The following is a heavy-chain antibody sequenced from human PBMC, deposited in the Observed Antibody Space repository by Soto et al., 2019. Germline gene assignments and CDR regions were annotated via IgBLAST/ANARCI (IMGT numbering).Heavy chain of an antibody. CDR3: ARDQLLWFGELSHYYYGMDV. J-gene: IGHJ6*02. CDR1: GGSISSGGHY. CDR2: IYYSGST. V-gene: IGHV4-31*03. Sequence: QVQLQESGPGLVKPSQTLSLTCTVSGGSISSGGHYWSWIRQHPGKGLEWIGYIYYSGSTNYNPSLTSRVTISLDTSKNQFSLKLSSVTAADTAVYYCARDQLLWFGELSHYYYGMDVWGQGTTVTVSS. D-gene: IGHD3-10*01.